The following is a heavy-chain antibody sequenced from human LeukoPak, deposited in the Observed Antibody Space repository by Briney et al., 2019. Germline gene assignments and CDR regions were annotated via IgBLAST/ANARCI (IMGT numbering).Heavy chain of an antibody. V-gene: IGHV4-59*12. Sequence: SETLSLTCTVSGGSINSYCWSWIRQPPGKGLEWIGYVYYTGNTNYNPSLKSRVTISVDTSKNQFSLKLSSVTAADTAVYYCAREEPDSSGSPFDYWGQGTLVTVSS. D-gene: IGHD3-22*01. CDR1: GGSINSYC. CDR2: VYYTGNT. J-gene: IGHJ4*02. CDR3: AREEPDSSGSPFDY.